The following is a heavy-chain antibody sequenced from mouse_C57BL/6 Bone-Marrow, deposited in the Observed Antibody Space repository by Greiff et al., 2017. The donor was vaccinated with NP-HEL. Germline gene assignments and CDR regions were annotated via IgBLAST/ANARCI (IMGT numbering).Heavy chain of an antibody. CDR2: ISYDGSN. J-gene: IGHJ3*01. CDR3: ARGNYGSSYGGFAY. CDR1: GYSITSGYY. Sequence: EVKLQESGPGLVKPSQSLSLTCSVTGYSITSGYYWNWIRQFPGNKLEWMGYISYDGSNNYNPSLKNRISITRDTSKNQFFLKLNSVTTEDTATYYCARGNYGSSYGGFAYWGQGTLVTVSA. V-gene: IGHV3-6*01. D-gene: IGHD1-1*01.